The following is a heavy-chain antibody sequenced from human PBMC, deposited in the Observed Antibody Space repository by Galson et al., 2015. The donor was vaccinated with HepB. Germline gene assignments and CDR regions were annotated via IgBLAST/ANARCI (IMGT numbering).Heavy chain of an antibody. CDR3: VRVWRL. CDR1: GGSFSGYY. CDR2: LSPSGST. Sequence: SETLSLTCAVYGGSFSGYYWAWIRQPPRKGLEWVGDLSPSGSTYYNPSLKSRAIISLDTSKNHFSLKLSSVTAADTAVYYCVRVWRLWGPGTLVTVSS. J-gene: IGHJ4*02. V-gene: IGHV4-34*01.